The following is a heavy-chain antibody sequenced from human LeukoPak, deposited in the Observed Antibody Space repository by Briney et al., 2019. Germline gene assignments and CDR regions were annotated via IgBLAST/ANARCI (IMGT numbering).Heavy chain of an antibody. CDR3: ARDPSTTVTEYYFDY. CDR1: GYTFTSYG. V-gene: IGHV1-18*01. D-gene: IGHD4-17*01. Sequence: GASVKVSCKASGYTFTSYGISWVRQAPGQGLEWMGWISAYNGNTNYAQKLQGRVTMTTDTSTSTAYMELRSLRSDDTAVYYCARDPSTTVTEYYFDYWGQGTLVTVSS. J-gene: IGHJ4*02. CDR2: ISAYNGNT.